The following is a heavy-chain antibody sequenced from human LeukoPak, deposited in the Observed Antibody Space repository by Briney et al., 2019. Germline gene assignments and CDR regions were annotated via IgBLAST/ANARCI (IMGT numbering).Heavy chain of an antibody. CDR1: GGSISSSSYY. CDR3: ARDDSLEDVVVIAKDAFDI. J-gene: IGHJ3*02. Sequence: SETLSLTCTVSGGSISSSSYYWGWIRQPPGKGLEWIGSIYNSGSTYYNPSLKSRVTISVDTSKNQFSLKLSSVTAADTAVYYCARDDSLEDVVVIAKDAFDIWGQGTMVTVSS. D-gene: IGHD2-21*01. CDR2: IYNSGST. V-gene: IGHV4-39*02.